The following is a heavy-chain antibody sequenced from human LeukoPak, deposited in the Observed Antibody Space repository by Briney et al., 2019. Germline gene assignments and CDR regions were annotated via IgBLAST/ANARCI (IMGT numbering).Heavy chain of an antibody. J-gene: IGHJ4*02. CDR2: IYYSGST. Sequence: SETLSLTCTVSGGSISSYYWSWIRQPPGKGLEWIGYIYYSGSTNYNPSLKSRVTMSVDTSKNQFSLKLSSVTAADTAVYYCARQTGSGLFILPGGQGTLVTVSS. V-gene: IGHV4-59*08. CDR3: ARQTGSGLFILP. CDR1: GGSISSYY. D-gene: IGHD3/OR15-3a*01.